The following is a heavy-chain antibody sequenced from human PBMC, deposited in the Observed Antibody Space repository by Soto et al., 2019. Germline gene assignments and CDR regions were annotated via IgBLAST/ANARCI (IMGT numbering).Heavy chain of an antibody. CDR2: INAGNGNT. V-gene: IGHV1-3*01. CDR3: AREHYGNSAWFDP. D-gene: IGHD3-10*01. CDR1: GYTFTSYA. J-gene: IGHJ5*02. Sequence: ASVKVSCKASGYTFTSYAMHWVRQAPGQRLEWMGWINAGNGNTGYAQKFQGRVTMTRNTSISTAYMELSSLRSEDTAVYYCAREHYGNSAWFDPWGQGTLVTVS.